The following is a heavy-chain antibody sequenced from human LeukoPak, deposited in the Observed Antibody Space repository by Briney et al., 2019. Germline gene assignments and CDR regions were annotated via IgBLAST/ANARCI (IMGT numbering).Heavy chain of an antibody. CDR2: MSSSGSTV. CDR1: GFSFSSYE. Sequence: GGSLRLSCAASGFSFSSYEMNWVRQAPGKGLEWVAYMSSSGSTVYYADSVKGRFTFSRDNAKNSLDLQMNRLRAEDTGVYYCARVERRYMTASLDYWGQGTLVSVSS. D-gene: IGHD5-24*01. J-gene: IGHJ4*02. CDR3: ARVERRYMTASLDY. V-gene: IGHV3-48*03.